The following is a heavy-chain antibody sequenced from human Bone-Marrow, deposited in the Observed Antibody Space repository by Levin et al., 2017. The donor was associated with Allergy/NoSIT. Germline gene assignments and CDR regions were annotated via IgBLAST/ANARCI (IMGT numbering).Heavy chain of an antibody. CDR1: LFSLIISGVV. D-gene: IGHD3-10*01. CDR2: IYWDDDK. V-gene: IGHV2-5*02. J-gene: IGHJ6*02. Sequence: VSGPTLVKPTQTLTLTFTFSLFSLIISGVVFFFIRQPPGKALEWLALIYWDDDKRYSPSLKSRLTITKDTSKNQVVLTMTNMDPVDTATYYCAHRSGLDYFYALDVWGQGTTVSVSS. CDR3: AHRSGLDYFYALDV.